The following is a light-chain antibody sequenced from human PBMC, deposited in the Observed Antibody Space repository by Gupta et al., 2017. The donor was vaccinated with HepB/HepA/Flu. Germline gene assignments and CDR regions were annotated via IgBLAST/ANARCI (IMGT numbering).Light chain of an antibody. CDR1: QTISSW. Sequence: DIQMTQSPSTLSASIGDRVTITCRASQTISSWLAWYQQKPGKAPKLLIYKASSLESGVPSRFSGAGSGTEFTLTISSLQPDDFATYYCQQYNTYSLTFGPGTKVGIK. V-gene: IGKV1-5*03. CDR3: QQYNTYSLT. CDR2: KAS. J-gene: IGKJ3*01.